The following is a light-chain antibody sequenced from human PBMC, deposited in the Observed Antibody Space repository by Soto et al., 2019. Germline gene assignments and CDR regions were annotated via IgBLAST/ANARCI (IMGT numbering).Light chain of an antibody. CDR3: QQRGNWPFLT. J-gene: IGKJ4*01. CDR1: QSVSSY. CDR2: DAS. Sequence: EIVLTQSPATLSLSPGERATLSCRSSQSVSSYLAWYQQKPGQAPRLLIYDASSRATGIPARFSGSGSGTDFTLPISSLEPEDYAVYYCQQRGNWPFLTFGGGTKVEIK. V-gene: IGKV3-11*01.